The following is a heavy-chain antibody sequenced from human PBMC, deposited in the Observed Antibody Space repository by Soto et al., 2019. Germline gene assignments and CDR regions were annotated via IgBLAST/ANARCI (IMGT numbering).Heavy chain of an antibody. J-gene: IGHJ4*02. CDR1: GGSITSDY. D-gene: IGHD3-22*01. Sequence: ASETLSLTCTVSGGSITSDYWSWIRQSPGKGLEWIGYIYSRGNTNYNPSLKSRVTISVDTSKTHFSLNLSSVTAADTAVYYCATVVYYYDSSGYYSWGQGTLVTVSS. CDR2: IYSRGNT. V-gene: IGHV4-59*01. CDR3: ATVVYYYDSSGYYS.